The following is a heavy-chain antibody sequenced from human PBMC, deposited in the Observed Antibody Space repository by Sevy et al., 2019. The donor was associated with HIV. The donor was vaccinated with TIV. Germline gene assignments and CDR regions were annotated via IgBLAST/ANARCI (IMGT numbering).Heavy chain of an antibody. CDR2: IKQDGSEK. Sequence: GGFLRLSCAASGFTFSSYWMSCVRQAPGKGLEWVAKIKQDGSEKDYVDSVKGRFTISRDNAKISLYLQMNSLRVDDTAVYYCARERPTGYFDNWGQGTPVTVSS. CDR1: GFTFSSYW. J-gene: IGHJ4*02. CDR3: ARERPTGYFDN. V-gene: IGHV3-7*01.